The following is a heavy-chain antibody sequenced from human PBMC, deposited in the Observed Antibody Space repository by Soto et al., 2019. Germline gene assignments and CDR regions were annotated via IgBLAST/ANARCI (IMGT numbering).Heavy chain of an antibody. CDR1: GFTFSSYA. CDR2: ISGSGGST. D-gene: IGHD3-22*01. CDR3: AKPPTYYYDSSGYYDWFDP. J-gene: IGHJ5*02. V-gene: IGHV3-23*01. Sequence: EVQLLESGGGLVQPGGSLRLSCAASGFTFSSYAMSWVRQAPGKGLEWVSAISGSGGSTYYADSVKGRFTISRNNSKNTLYLQMNSLRAEDTALYYCAKPPTYYYDSSGYYDWFDPWGQGTLVTVSS.